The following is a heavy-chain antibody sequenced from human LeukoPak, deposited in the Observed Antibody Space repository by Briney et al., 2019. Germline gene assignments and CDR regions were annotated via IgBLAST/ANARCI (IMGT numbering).Heavy chain of an antibody. D-gene: IGHD3-10*01. Sequence: SQTLSLTCTVSGDSISSDSYYWSWIRQPAGKGLEWIGRIYISGSINHNPSLKSRVTISVDTSKNQFSLKLSSVTAAETAVYYCARDRGAPFDYWGQGTVVTVSS. J-gene: IGHJ4*02. CDR3: ARDRGAPFDY. CDR1: GDSISSDSYY. CDR2: IYISGSI. V-gene: IGHV4-61*02.